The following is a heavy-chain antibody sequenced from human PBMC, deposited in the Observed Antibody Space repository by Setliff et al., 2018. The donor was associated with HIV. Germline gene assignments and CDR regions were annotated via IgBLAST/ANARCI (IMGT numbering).Heavy chain of an antibody. V-gene: IGHV4-61*02. CDR1: GGSISSSSYY. J-gene: IGHJ3*02. D-gene: IGHD5-18*01. Sequence: PSETLSLTCTVPGGSISSSSYYWSWIRQPAGMGLEWIGRIYTSGNTNYNPSLKSRVTISVDTSKNQFSLKLSSVTAADTAVYYCAKDRGYNYGHYALDIWGQGTMVTVSS. CDR3: AKDRGYNYGHYALDI. CDR2: IYTSGNT.